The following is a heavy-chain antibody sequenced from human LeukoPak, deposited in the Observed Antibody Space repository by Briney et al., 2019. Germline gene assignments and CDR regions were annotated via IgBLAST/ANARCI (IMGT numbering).Heavy chain of an antibody. CDR3: ARDQGTIILGYFDY. J-gene: IGHJ4*02. CDR1: GGSFSGYY. V-gene: IGHV4-34*01. CDR2: IYYSGST. D-gene: IGHD3-22*01. Sequence: SETLSLTCAVYGGSFSGYYWSWIRQPPGKGLEWIGSIYYSGSTYYNPSLKSRVTISVDMSKNQFPLKLRSVTAADTAVYYCARDQGTIILGYFDYWGQGTLVTVSS.